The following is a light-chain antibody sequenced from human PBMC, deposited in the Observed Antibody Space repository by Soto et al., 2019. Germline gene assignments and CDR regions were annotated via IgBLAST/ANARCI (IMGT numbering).Light chain of an antibody. V-gene: IGLV1-47*01. CDR2: KNN. Sequence: QSVLTQPPSASGTPGQRVTISCSGSSSNLGNFYVYWYQQLPGTAPKLLIYKNNQRPLGVPDRFSGSKSGTSASLAISGLRSEDEADYYCAAWDDSLSGPGVFGGGTQLTVL. CDR3: AAWDDSLSGPGV. J-gene: IGLJ7*01. CDR1: SSNLGNFY.